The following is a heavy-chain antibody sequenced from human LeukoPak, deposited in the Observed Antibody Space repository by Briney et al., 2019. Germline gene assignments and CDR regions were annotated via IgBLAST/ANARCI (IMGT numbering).Heavy chain of an antibody. CDR1: GFTVSDTY. D-gene: IGHD4/OR15-4a*01. CDR3: ATKYGEN. V-gene: IGHV3-66*02. CDR2: FWIDGTT. Sequence: PGGSLRLSCVASGFTVSDTYMSWVRQAPGKGLECVSVFWIDGTTHHADSVKGRFTISRDSSKNTQYLQMNSLRPEDTAVYYCATKYGENWGQGTLVTVSS. J-gene: IGHJ4*02.